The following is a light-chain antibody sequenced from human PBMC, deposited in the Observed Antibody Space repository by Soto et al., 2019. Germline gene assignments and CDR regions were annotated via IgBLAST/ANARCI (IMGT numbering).Light chain of an antibody. Sequence: EIVMTQSPATLSVSPGERATLSCRASQSISSELAWYQQKPGQPPRLLIYGASTRATGVPARFTGSGSGSDFTLTISGRQSEDFAVYYCQQGHNWPLTFGQGTRLEI. CDR3: QQGHNWPLT. CDR1: QSISSE. CDR2: GAS. J-gene: IGKJ2*01. V-gene: IGKV3-15*01.